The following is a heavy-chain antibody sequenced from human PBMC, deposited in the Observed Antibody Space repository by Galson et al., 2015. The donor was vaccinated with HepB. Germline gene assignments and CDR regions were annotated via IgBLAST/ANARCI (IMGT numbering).Heavy chain of an antibody. CDR3: AKLCGGDCYYSTEY. CDR2: IGSDGSNI. D-gene: IGHD2-21*02. V-gene: IGHV3-74*01. CDR1: EFTFSRYR. Sequence: SLRLSCAASEFTFSRYRMHWVRQAPGKGLVWVSSIGSDGSNITYADSVKGRFTISRDNAKNTLYLQMNSLRAEDTAVYYCAKLCGGDCYYSTEYWGQGVLVTVSS. J-gene: IGHJ4*02.